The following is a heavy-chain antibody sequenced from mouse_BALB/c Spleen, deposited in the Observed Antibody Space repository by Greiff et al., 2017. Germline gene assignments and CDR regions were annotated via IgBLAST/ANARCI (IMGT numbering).Heavy chain of an antibody. D-gene: IGHD1-1*01. CDR2: IYPGSGST. V-gene: IGHV1S22*01. Sequence: LQQPGSELVRPGASVKLSCKASGYTFTSYWMHWVKQRPGQGLEWIGNIYPGSGSTNYDEKFKSRATLTVDTSSSTAYMQLSSLTSEDSAVYYCTSLLLAYWGQGTLVTVSA. CDR1: GYTFTSYW. CDR3: TSLLLAY. J-gene: IGHJ3*01.